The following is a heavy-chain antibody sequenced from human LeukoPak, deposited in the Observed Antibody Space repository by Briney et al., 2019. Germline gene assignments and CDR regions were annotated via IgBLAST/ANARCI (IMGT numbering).Heavy chain of an antibody. Sequence: ASVKVSCKASGYTFTSYDINWVRQATRQGLEWMGWMNPNSGNTGYAQKFQGRVTMTRNTSISTAYMELSSLRSEDTAVYYCARGVPAAPNYYYYYYMDVWGKGTTVTVSS. V-gene: IGHV1-8*01. CDR2: MNPNSGNT. D-gene: IGHD2-2*01. CDR1: GYTFTSYD. J-gene: IGHJ6*03. CDR3: ARGVPAAPNYYYYYYMDV.